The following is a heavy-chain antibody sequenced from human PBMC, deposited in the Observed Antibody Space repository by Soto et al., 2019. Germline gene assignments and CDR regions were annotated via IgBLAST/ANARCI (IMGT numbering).Heavy chain of an antibody. CDR3: ARAEIAMPTP. CDR2: IYTGGGT. V-gene: IGHV3-66*01. Sequence: EVQLVASGGGLVQPGGSLRLSCAASGFTVSSNYMIWVRQAPGKGLEWVSVIYTGGGTFYADSVKGRFTISRDNSKNILDLQMISLRVEDTAVYYCARAEIAMPTPWGQGILVSVSS. D-gene: IGHD2-2*01. J-gene: IGHJ5*02. CDR1: GFTVSSNY.